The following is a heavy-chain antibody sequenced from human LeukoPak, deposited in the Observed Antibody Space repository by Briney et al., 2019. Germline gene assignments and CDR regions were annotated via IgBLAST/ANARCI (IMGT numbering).Heavy chain of an antibody. J-gene: IGHJ5*02. Sequence: SETLSLTCTVSGGSTSSYYWSWIRQPPGEGLEWIGYIYYSGSTNYNPSLKSRVTISVDTSKNQFSLKLSSVTAADTAVYYCARGGSIVGVTPWGQGTLVTVSS. CDR1: GGSTSSYY. CDR2: IYYSGST. D-gene: IGHD1-26*01. CDR3: ARGGSIVGVTP. V-gene: IGHV4-59*01.